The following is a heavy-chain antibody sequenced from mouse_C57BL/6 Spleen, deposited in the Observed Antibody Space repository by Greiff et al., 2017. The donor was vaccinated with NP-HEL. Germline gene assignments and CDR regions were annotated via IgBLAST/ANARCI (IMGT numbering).Heavy chain of an antibody. CDR1: GYTFTSYG. CDR3: ARMNYDYFDY. D-gene: IGHD1-1*01. Sequence: VKLQESGAELARPGASVKLSCKASGYTFTSYGISWVKQRTGQGLEWIGEIYPRSGNTYYNEKFKGKATLTADKSSSTAYMELRSLTSEDSAVYFCARMNYDYFDYWGQGTTLTVSS. CDR2: IYPRSGNT. J-gene: IGHJ2*01. V-gene: IGHV1-81*01.